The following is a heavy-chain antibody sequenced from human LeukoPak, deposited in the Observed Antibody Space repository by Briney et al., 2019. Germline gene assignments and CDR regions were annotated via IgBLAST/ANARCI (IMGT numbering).Heavy chain of an antibody. Sequence: GRSLRLSCAASGFTFSSYAMHWVRQAPGKGLEWVAVISYDGSNKYYADSVKGRFTISRDNSKNTLYLQMNSLRAEDTAVYYCARAREGYAAFDIWGQGTMFTVSS. V-gene: IGHV3-30-3*01. CDR1: GFTFSSYA. CDR2: ISYDGSNK. J-gene: IGHJ3*02. CDR3: ARAREGYAAFDI. D-gene: IGHD5-12*01.